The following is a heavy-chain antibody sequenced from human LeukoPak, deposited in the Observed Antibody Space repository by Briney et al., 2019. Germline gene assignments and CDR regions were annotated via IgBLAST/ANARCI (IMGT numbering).Heavy chain of an antibody. CDR3: AREGGSGRYDY. J-gene: IGHJ4*02. CDR1: GGSISSGGYY. Sequence: SETLSLTCTVSGGSISSGGYYWSWIRQHPGKGLEWIGYIYYSGSTYYNPSLKSRVTISIDTSKNQFSLNLNSVTAADTAVYYCAREGGSGRYDYWGQGTLVTVSS. V-gene: IGHV4-31*03. CDR2: IYYSGST. D-gene: IGHD2-15*01.